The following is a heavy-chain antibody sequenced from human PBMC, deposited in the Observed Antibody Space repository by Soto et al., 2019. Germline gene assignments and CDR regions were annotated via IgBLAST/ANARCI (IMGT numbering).Heavy chain of an antibody. CDR2: ISSSGSTI. V-gene: IGHV3-48*03. J-gene: IGHJ6*02. D-gene: IGHD2-15*01. CDR1: GFTFSSYE. Sequence: GGSLRLSCAASGFTFSSYEMNWVRQAPGKGLEWVSYISSSGSTIYYADSVKGRFTISRDNAKNSLYLQMNSLRAEDTAVYYCARGTYQGQYYCSGGSCSTAYGMDVWGQGTTVTVS. CDR3: ARGTYQGQYYCSGGSCSTAYGMDV.